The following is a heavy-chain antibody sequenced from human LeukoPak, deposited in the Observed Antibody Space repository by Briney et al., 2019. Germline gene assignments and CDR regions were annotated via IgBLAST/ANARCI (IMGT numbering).Heavy chain of an antibody. CDR1: GGTFSSYA. CDR2: FDPEDGET. D-gene: IGHD3-10*01. J-gene: IGHJ5*02. Sequence: GASVKVSCTASGGTFSSYAISWVRQAPGQGLEWMGGFDPEDGETIYAQKFQGRVTMTEDTSTDTAYMELSSLRSEDTAVYYCATGPYYGSGRGWFDPWGQGTLVTVSS. CDR3: ATGPYYGSGRGWFDP. V-gene: IGHV1-24*01.